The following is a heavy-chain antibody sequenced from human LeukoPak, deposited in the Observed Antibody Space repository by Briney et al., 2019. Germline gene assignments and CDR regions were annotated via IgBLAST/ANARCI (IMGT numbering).Heavy chain of an antibody. J-gene: IGHJ3*02. V-gene: IGHV4-59*01. D-gene: IGHD2-15*01. CDR3: ALIAATRRRAFDI. Sequence: SETLSLTCTVSGGSISSYYWSWIRQPPGKGLEWIGYIYYSGSTNYNPSLKSRVTISVDTSKNQFSLRLSSVTAADTAVYYCALIAATRRRAFDIWGQGTMVTVSS. CDR2: IYYSGST. CDR1: GGSISSYY.